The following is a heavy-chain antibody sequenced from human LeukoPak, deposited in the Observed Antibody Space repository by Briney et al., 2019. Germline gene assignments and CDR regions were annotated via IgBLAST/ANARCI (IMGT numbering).Heavy chain of an antibody. D-gene: IGHD2-15*01. CDR1: GGSISSSNW. CDR2: ISHSGNT. CDR3: ARYCSGGSCYGYLDC. V-gene: IGHV4/OR15-8*02. Sequence: PSETMSLTCVVSGGSISSSNWWSWVRQPPGKGLEWIGEISHSGNTNYIPSLKSRVTISIDKSKNQFSLKLTSVTAADTAVYYCARYCSGGSCYGYLDCWGQGTLVTVSS. J-gene: IGHJ4*02.